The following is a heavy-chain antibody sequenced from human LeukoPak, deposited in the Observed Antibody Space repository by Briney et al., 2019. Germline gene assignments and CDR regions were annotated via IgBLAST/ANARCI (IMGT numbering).Heavy chain of an antibody. CDR1: GYTFTSYD. Sequence: GASVKVSFKASGYTFTSYDINWGRQGTGQGLGWMGWMNPNSGNTGYAQKFQGRVTMTRDTSISTAYMELRSLRSEDTAVYYCARGVRSSTSFFYPGPRRYWFDPWGQGTLVTVSS. V-gene: IGHV1-8*01. CDR3: ARGVRSSTSFFYPGPRRYWFDP. D-gene: IGHD2-2*01. CDR2: MNPNSGNT. J-gene: IGHJ5*02.